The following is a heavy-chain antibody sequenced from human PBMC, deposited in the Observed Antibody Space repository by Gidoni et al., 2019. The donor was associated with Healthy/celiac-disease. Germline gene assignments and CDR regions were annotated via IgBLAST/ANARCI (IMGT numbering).Heavy chain of an antibody. CDR2: IIPIVGTA. Sequence: QVQLVQSGAEVKKPGSSVKVSCKASGGTFSSYALSWVRQAPGQGLEWMGGIIPIVGTANYAQKFQGRGTITADKSTSTAYMELSSLRSEDTAVDYCARDWDYCSGGSCYNWVDPWGQGTLVTVSS. CDR1: GGTFSSYA. CDR3: ARDWDYCSGGSCYNWVDP. D-gene: IGHD2-15*01. J-gene: IGHJ5*02. V-gene: IGHV1-69*06.